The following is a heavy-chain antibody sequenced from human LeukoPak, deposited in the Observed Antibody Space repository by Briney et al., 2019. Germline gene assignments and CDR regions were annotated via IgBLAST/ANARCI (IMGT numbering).Heavy chain of an antibody. CDR2: ISSISSTV. J-gene: IGHJ4*02. Sequence: PGGSLRLSCAASGFIFSSYNMNWVRQAPGKGLEWVSYISSISSTVYYADSVQGRFTISRDNAKNSLYLQMNSLRAEDTAVYYCARDQYGDYALDYWGQGTLVTVSS. CDR1: GFIFSSYN. CDR3: ARDQYGDYALDY. D-gene: IGHD4-17*01. V-gene: IGHV3-48*01.